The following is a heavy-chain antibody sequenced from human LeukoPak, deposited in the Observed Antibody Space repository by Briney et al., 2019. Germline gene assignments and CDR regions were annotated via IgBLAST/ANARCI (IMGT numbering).Heavy chain of an antibody. CDR3: AKDGSWSCTD. D-gene: IGHD2-8*02. CDR2: IAHHGSNK. Sequence: PGESLTLSCAASGFTFSRNSIHWVRQRPGKGLEWVAYIAHHGSNKYYADSVKGRFTISRDNSKRTLYVQMNSLSADDTAVYYCAKDGSWSCTDWGQGTLVTVSS. CDR1: GFTFSRNS. V-gene: IGHV3-30*02. J-gene: IGHJ4*02.